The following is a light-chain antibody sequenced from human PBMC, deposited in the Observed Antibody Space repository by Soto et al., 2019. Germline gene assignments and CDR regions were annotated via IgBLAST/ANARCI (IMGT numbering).Light chain of an antibody. CDR1: QTISVD. Sequence: DIRMTQSPSSLSASIGDRVTITCRASQTISVDLNWYQQKLGRVPTLLISAASTLHIGVPSRFVGSGSGTDFTLTISGLQPEDFATYYCQQSHATPTFGGGTKVDIK. J-gene: IGKJ4*01. V-gene: IGKV1-39*01. CDR2: AAS. CDR3: QQSHATPT.